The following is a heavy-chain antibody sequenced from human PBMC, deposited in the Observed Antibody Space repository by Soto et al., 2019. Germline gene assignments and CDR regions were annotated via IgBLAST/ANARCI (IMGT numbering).Heavy chain of an antibody. Sequence: GESLKISCKGSGYSFTSYWIGWVRQMPGKGLEWMGIIYPGDSDTRYSPSFQGQVTISADKSISTAYLQWSSLKASDTAMYYCARRSASIAASPYYYYMDVWGKGTTVTSP. CDR2: IYPGDSDT. J-gene: IGHJ6*03. CDR1: GYSFTSYW. CDR3: ARRSASIAASPYYYYMDV. D-gene: IGHD6-13*01. V-gene: IGHV5-51*01.